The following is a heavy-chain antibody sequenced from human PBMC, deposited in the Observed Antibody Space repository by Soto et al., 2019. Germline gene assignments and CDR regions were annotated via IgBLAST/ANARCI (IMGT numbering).Heavy chain of an antibody. CDR2: FDPSDSYT. D-gene: IGHD4-17*01. Sequence: PGESLKISCKGSGYSFTSYWISWVRQMPGKGLEWMGRFDPSDSYTNYSPSFQGHVTISADKSISTPYLQWSSPKASDTAMYYCARHGDGVPGGDFDYWGQGNLVNSPQ. CDR1: GYSFTSYW. J-gene: IGHJ4*02. V-gene: IGHV5-10-1*01. CDR3: ARHGDGVPGGDFDY.